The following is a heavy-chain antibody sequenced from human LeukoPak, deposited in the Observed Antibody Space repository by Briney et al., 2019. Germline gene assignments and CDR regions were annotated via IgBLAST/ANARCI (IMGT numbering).Heavy chain of an antibody. J-gene: IGHJ5*02. D-gene: IGHD1-26*01. CDR3: AKDSGTFYGWFDP. CDR1: GFTFSSYA. Sequence: GGSLRLSCAASGFTFSSYAMSWVRQAPGKVLEWVSRISSSGDTTHYADSVRGRFTISRDNSKNTLYLQMNSLRAEDTAVYFCAKDSGTFYGWFDPWGQGTLVTVSS. CDR2: ISSSGDTT. V-gene: IGHV3-23*01.